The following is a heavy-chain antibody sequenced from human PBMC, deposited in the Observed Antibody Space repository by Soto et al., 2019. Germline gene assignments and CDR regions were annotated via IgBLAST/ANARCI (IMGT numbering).Heavy chain of an antibody. J-gene: IGHJ1*01. CDR2: ISYDGGDK. CDR3: TKDHSTPEPGYFHH. D-gene: IGHD2-2*01. CDR1: GFTFSNYG. Sequence: PGGSLRLSCATSGFTFSNYGMYWARQAPGKGLEWVAVISYDGGDKYYGDSVKGRFTISRDNSKNTVYLQMNSLRAEDTAVYYCTKDHSTPEPGYFHHWGQGALVTVSS. V-gene: IGHV3-30*18.